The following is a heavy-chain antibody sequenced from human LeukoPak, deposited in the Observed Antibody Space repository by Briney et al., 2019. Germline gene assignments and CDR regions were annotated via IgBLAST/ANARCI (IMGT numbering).Heavy chain of an antibody. CDR2: ISYDGSNK. D-gene: IGHD3-10*01. CDR3: AKDDAWLRFGE. V-gene: IGHV3-30*04. J-gene: IGHJ4*02. CDR1: GFTFSSYA. Sequence: GGSLRLSCAASGFTFSSYAMHWVRQAPGKGLEWVAVISYDGSNKYYADSVKGRFTISRDNSKNTLYLEVISLTAGDTAVYYCAKDDAWLRFGEWSQGTLVTVSS.